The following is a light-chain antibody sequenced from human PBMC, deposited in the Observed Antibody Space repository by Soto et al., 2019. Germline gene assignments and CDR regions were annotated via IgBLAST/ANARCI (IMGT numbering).Light chain of an antibody. Sequence: DIQLTQSPSFLSASLGDRDTITCRASQGISSYLAWYQQKPGNVPKLLIYAASTLQSGVPSRFSGSGFGTQFTLTISSLQPEDFATYYCQQVNSYPITFGQGTRLEIK. CDR3: QQVNSYPIT. CDR2: AAS. V-gene: IGKV1-9*01. CDR1: QGISSY. J-gene: IGKJ5*01.